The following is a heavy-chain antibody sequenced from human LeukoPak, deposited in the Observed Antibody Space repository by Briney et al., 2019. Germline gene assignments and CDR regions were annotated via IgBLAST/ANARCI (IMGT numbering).Heavy chain of an antibody. CDR3: ARDRIVRIAVAGTYYYYGMDV. Sequence: ASVKVSCKASGGTFSSYAISWVRQAPGQGLEWMGGIIPIFGTANYAQKFQGRVTITADESTSTAYMELSSLRSEDTAVYYCARDRIVRIAVAGTYYYYGMDVWGQGTTVTVSS. V-gene: IGHV1-69*13. J-gene: IGHJ6*02. CDR1: GGTFSSYA. CDR2: IIPIFGTA. D-gene: IGHD6-19*01.